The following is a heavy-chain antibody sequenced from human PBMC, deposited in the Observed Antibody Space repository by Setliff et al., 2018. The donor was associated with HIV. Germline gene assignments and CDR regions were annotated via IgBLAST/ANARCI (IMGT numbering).Heavy chain of an antibody. CDR3: AREPIGGDDAFDI. J-gene: IGHJ3*02. V-gene: IGHV1-3*01. CDR1: GYTFTNYA. CDR2: INPGNGNT. D-gene: IGHD2-21*02. Sequence: ASVKVSCKASGYTFTNYAIHWVRQTPGQRLEWMGWINPGNGNTKYSQKFQGRVTITRDTSATTAYMELSSLRSEDTAIFYCAREPIGGDDAFDIWGQGTMVTVSS.